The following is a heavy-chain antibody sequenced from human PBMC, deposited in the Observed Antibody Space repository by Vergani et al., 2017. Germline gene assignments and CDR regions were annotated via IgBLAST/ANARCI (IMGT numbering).Heavy chain of an antibody. Sequence: QVQVVQSGAEVKKSGASVKVSCKTSGYTFSNYYMHWVRQAPGQGLEWMGIINPSGGHTNYAQKFQGRVTMTRDTSTSTVYMELSSLRSEDTAVYYCARGVTGTTFGYYYYYYMDVWGKGP. CDR1: GYTFSNYY. CDR2: INPSGGHT. CDR3: ARGVTGTTFGYYYYYYMDV. V-gene: IGHV1-46*01. J-gene: IGHJ6*03. D-gene: IGHD1-7*01.